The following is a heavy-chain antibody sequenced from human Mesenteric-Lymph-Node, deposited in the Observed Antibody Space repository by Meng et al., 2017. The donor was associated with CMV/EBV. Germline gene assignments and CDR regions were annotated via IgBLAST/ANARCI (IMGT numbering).Heavy chain of an antibody. CDR2: IYSGGST. Sequence: GESLKISCAASGFTFKNCAMSWVRQAPGKGLEWVSIIYSGGSTYYADSVKGRFTISRDNSKNTLYLQMNSLRAEDTAVYYCARRGSGGRAMDVWGQGTTVTVSS. CDR1: GFTFKNCA. CDR3: ARRGSGGRAMDV. J-gene: IGHJ6*02. D-gene: IGHD2-15*01. V-gene: IGHV3-53*01.